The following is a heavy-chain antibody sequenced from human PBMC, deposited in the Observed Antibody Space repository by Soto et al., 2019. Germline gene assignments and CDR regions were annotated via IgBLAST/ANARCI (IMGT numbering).Heavy chain of an antibody. Sequence: TGESLKISCKGSGYSFTSYWISWVRQMPGKGLEWMGRIDPSDSYTNYSPSFQGHVTISADKSISTAYLQWSSLKASDTAMYYCARTAIVGATVTVVAEIWGQGTMVTVSS. CDR3: ARTAIVGATVTVVAEI. CDR1: GYSFTSYW. D-gene: IGHD1-26*01. V-gene: IGHV5-10-1*01. CDR2: IDPSDSYT. J-gene: IGHJ3*02.